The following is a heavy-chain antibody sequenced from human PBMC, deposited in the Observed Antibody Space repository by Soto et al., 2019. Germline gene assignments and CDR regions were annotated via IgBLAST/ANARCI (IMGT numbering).Heavy chain of an antibody. CDR2: ISSSSSYI. CDR1: GFTFSSYS. Sequence: PGGSLRLSCAASGFTFSSYSMNCVRQAPGKGLEWVSSISSSSSYIYYADSVKGRFTISRDNAKNSLYLQMNSLRAEDTAVYYCARSMRTEGVTYYDFWSGYYDIIPQFDYWGQGTLVTVSS. D-gene: IGHD3-3*01. J-gene: IGHJ4*02. V-gene: IGHV3-21*01. CDR3: ARSMRTEGVTYYDFWSGYYDIIPQFDY.